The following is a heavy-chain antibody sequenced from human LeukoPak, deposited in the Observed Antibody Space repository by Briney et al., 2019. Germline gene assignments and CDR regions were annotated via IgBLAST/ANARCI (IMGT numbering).Heavy chain of an antibody. CDR3: AKDTTVTTTEYFQH. CDR2: IRYDGSNK. CDR1: GFTFSSYG. D-gene: IGHD4-11*01. J-gene: IGHJ1*01. V-gene: IGHV3-30*02. Sequence: GGSLRLSCAASGFTFSSYGMHWVRQAPGKGLEWVAFIRYDGSNKYYADSVKGRFTISRDNSKNTLYLQMNSLRAEDTAVYCCAKDTTVTTTEYFQHWGQGTLVTVSS.